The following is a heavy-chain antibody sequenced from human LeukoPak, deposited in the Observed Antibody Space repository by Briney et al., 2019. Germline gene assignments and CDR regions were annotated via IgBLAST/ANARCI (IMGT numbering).Heavy chain of an antibody. CDR3: ARSRYYYVI. D-gene: IGHD3-10*02. Sequence: GGSLRLSCAVCGFTFSSYWMSWVRQAPGKGLEWVANIKQDGSEKYYVDSLKGRFTISRDNAKNSLYLQMNSLRAEDTAVYYCARSRYYYVIWGQGTLVTVSS. V-gene: IGHV3-7*01. J-gene: IGHJ4*02. CDR2: IKQDGSEK. CDR1: GFTFSSYW.